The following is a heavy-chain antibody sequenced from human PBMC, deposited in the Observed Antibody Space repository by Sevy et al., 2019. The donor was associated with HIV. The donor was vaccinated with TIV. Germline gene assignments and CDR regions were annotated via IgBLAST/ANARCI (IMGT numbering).Heavy chain of an antibody. D-gene: IGHD2-8*01. CDR2: FSFGCGKI. CDR1: GFTFSKYS. J-gene: IGHJ4*02. CDR3: AREGCTKPHDY. Sequence: GGSLILSCVASGFTFSKYSMSWIRQTPGKGLEWVSTFSFGCGKINYADSVKGRFTISRDDSRNTFYLQMNSLRAEDTAIYYCAREGCTKPHDYWGQGTVVTVSS. V-gene: IGHV3-23*01.